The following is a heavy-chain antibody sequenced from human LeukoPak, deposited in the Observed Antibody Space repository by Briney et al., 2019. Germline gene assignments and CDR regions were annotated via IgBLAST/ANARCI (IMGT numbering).Heavy chain of an antibody. CDR1: GFTFSSHT. D-gene: IGHD3-16*01. V-gene: IGHV3-21*01. CDR3: ARVFPRLGIALDAFDI. J-gene: IGHJ3*02. Sequence: GGSLRLSCAASGFTFSSHTMNWVRQAPGKGLEWVSSISTSSSYIYYADSVKGRFTISRDNAKNSLYLQMNSLRAEDTAVYYCARVFPRLGIALDAFDIWGQGTMVTVSS. CDR2: ISTSSSYI.